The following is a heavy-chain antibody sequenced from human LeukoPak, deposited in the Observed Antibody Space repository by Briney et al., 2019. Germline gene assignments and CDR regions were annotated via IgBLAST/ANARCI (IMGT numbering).Heavy chain of an antibody. CDR1: GFTFTSYW. CDR3: TRVGTTLDY. CDR2: INSDGSII. J-gene: IGHJ4*02. D-gene: IGHD1-7*01. V-gene: IGHV3-74*01. Sequence: PGGSLRPSCAASGFTFTSYWMHWVRQAPGKGLVWVSRINSDGSIINYADSVKGRFTISRDNAKNTLYLQMHSLRAEDTAVYYCTRVGTTLDYWGQGTLVTVSS.